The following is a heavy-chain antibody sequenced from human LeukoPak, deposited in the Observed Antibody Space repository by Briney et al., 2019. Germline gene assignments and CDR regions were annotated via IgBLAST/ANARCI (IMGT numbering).Heavy chain of an antibody. CDR3: ARGRGDHYFDY. J-gene: IGHJ4*02. D-gene: IGHD7-27*01. Sequence: GASVKVSCKASGYTFTGYYMHWVRQAPGQGLEWMGWINPSSGGTNYAQKFQGRVTMTRDTSISTAYMELSRLRSDDTAVYYCARGRGDHYFDYWGQGTLVTVSS. V-gene: IGHV1-2*02. CDR2: INPSSGGT. CDR1: GYTFTGYY.